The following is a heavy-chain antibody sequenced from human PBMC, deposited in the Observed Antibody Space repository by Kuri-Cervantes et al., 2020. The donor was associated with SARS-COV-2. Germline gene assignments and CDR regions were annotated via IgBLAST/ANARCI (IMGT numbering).Heavy chain of an antibody. CDR1: GFTFSDSA. V-gene: IGHV3-23*01. Sequence: GESLKISCAASGFTFSDSAMSWVRQAPGKGLEWVSAISTSGAYTYYADSVKGRFTISRDNSKNTLYLQMKRLRAEDTAVYYCAKCPRTGVPGTSGEDWGQGTLVTVSS. CDR3: AKCPRTGVPGTSGED. D-gene: IGHD1/OR15-1a*01. CDR2: ISTSGAYT. J-gene: IGHJ4*02.